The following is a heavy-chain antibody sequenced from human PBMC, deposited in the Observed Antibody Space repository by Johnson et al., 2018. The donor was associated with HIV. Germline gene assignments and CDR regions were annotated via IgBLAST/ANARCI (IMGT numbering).Heavy chain of an antibody. D-gene: IGHD5-18*01. CDR3: AKGGYSYGNAFDI. CDR1: GFTFSSYA. J-gene: IGHJ3*02. Sequence: MQLVESGGGWVQPGGSLRLSCAASGFTFSSYAMSWVRQAPGKGLEWVSAISGSGGSTYYADSVKGRFTISRDNSKNTLYLQMNSLRAEDTAVYYCAKGGYSYGNAFDIWGQGTMVTVSS. V-gene: IGHV3-23*04. CDR2: ISGSGGST.